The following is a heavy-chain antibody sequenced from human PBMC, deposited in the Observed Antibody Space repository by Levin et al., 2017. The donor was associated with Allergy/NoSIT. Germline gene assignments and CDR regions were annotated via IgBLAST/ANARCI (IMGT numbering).Heavy chain of an antibody. J-gene: IGHJ4*02. CDR3: ARERDLIGARAPFDY. Sequence: NPSETLSLTCTVSGGSISSSTHYWGWVRQAPGKGLEWIGSIYYSGVTYYNPSLKSRVTISVDRFQNQFSLKLRSVTAADTAVYYCARERDLIGARAPFDYWGQGTLVTVSS. V-gene: IGHV4-39*07. CDR2: IYYSGVT. D-gene: IGHD6-6*01. CDR1: GGSISSSTHY.